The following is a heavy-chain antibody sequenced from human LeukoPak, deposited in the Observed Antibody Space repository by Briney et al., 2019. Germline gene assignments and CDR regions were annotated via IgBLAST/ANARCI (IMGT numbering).Heavy chain of an antibody. V-gene: IGHV3-23*01. Sequence: PGGSLRLSCAASGFTFSSYAMSWVRQAPGKGLEWVSAISGSGGSTYYADSVKGRFTISRDNSKNTLYLQMNSLRAEDTAVYYCAKVATDWSPFSHYGSGSYGFSNWGQGTLVTVSS. J-gene: IGHJ4*02. D-gene: IGHD3-10*01. CDR3: AKVATDWSPFSHYGSGSYGFSN. CDR1: GFTFSSYA. CDR2: ISGSGGST.